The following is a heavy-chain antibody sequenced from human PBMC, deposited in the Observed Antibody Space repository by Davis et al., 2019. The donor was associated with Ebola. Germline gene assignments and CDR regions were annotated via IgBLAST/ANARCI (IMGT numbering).Heavy chain of an antibody. Sequence: MPSETLSLTCAVYGGSFSGYYWSWIRQPPGKGLEWIGEINHSESTNYNPSLKSRITMSVDTSKNQFSLSLTSVTAADTAVYYCARDPCSATSCYNPPYWGQGTLVTVSS. J-gene: IGHJ4*02. V-gene: IGHV4-34*09. CDR2: INHSEST. CDR1: GGSFSGYY. CDR3: ARDPCSATSCYNPPY. D-gene: IGHD2-2*02.